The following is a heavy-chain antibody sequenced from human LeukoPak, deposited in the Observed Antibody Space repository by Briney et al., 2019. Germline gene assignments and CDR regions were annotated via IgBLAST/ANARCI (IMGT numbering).Heavy chain of an antibody. CDR2: IRYDGSNQ. V-gene: IGHV3-30*02. CDR3: AKDDSASWYYFDY. D-gene: IGHD6-13*01. CDR1: RFTFSSYG. Sequence: SGGSLRLSCAASRFTFSSYGMHWVRQAPGKGLQWVAYIRYDGSNQHYADSAKGRFTISRDNSKNTLYLQMNSLRSEDTAVYYCAKDDSASWYYFDYWGQGTLVTVSS. J-gene: IGHJ4*02.